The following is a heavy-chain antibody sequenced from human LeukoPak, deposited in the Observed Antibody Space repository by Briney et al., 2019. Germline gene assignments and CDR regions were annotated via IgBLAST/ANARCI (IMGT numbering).Heavy chain of an antibody. CDR3: ARDGNWGSFDY. CDR1: GGSISSSSYY. CDR2: IYYSGST. V-gene: IGHV4-39*07. D-gene: IGHD7-27*01. J-gene: IGHJ4*02. Sequence: SETLSLTCTVSGGSISSSSYYWGWIRQPPGKGLEWIGSIYYSGSTYYNPSLKSRVTISVDTSKNQFSLKLSSVTAADTAVYYCARDGNWGSFDYWGQGTLVTVSS.